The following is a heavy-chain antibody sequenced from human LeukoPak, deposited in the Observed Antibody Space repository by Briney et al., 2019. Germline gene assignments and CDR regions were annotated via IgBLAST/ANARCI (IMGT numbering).Heavy chain of an antibody. D-gene: IGHD3-10*01. CDR2: IYYSGST. CDR3: ARALSPTSEFGELSPHYYGMDV. V-gene: IGHV4-39*07. Sequence: SETLSLTCTVSGGSISSSSYYWGWIRQPPGKGLEWIGSIYYSGSTYYNPSLKSRVTISVDTSKNQFSLKLSSVTAADTAVYYCARALSPTSEFGELSPHYYGMDVWGQGTTVTVSS. CDR1: GGSISSSSYY. J-gene: IGHJ6*02.